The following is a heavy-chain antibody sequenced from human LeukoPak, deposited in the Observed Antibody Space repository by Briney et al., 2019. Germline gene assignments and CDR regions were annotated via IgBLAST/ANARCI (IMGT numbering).Heavy chain of an antibody. J-gene: IGHJ6*02. CDR1: GGSISSYY. V-gene: IGHV4-59*01. CDR2: IYYSGST. Sequence: SETLSLTCTVSGGSISSYYWSWIRQPPGKGLEWIGYIYYSGSTNYNPSLKSRVIISVDTSKNQFSLKLSSVTAADTAVYYCGREGQLDSYYYYGMDVWGQGTTVTVSS. D-gene: IGHD6-13*01. CDR3: GREGQLDSYYYYGMDV.